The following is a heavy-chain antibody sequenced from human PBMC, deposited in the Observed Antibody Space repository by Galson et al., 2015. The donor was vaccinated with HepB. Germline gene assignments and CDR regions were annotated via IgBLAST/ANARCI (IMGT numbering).Heavy chain of an antibody. CDR2: LYPGDSDT. V-gene: IGHV5-51*01. J-gene: IGHJ6*02. CDR1: GYSFTSYW. Sequence: QSGAEVKKPGESLKISCKGSGYSFTSYWIGWVRQMPGKGLEWMGILYPGDSDTRYSPSFQGQVTISADKSISTAYLQWSSLKASDTAMYYCARHLPEDSSGYHPYYYYYGMDVWGQGTTVTVSS. D-gene: IGHD3-22*01. CDR3: ARHLPEDSSGYHPYYYYYGMDV.